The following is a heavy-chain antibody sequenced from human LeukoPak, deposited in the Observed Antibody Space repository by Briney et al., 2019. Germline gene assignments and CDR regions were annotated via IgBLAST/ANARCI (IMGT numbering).Heavy chain of an antibody. V-gene: IGHV3-23*01. CDR3: AKDSSGWRNYYYGMDV. J-gene: IGHJ6*02. CDR2: ISGSGGST. D-gene: IGHD6-19*01. CDR1: GFTFSSYA. Sequence: GGSLRLSCAASGFTFSSYAMSWVRQAPGKGLEGVSAISGSGGSTYYADSVKGRFTISRGNSKNTLYLQVNSLRAEDTAVYYCAKDSSGWRNYYYGMDVWGQGTTVTVSS.